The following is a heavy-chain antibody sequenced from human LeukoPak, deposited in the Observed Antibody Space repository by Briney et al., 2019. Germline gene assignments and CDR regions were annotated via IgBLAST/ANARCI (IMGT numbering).Heavy chain of an antibody. V-gene: IGHV4-4*07. CDR3: ARDPGTTGWFDP. CDR2: IYTSGST. Sequence: PSETLSLTCTVSGGSISSYYWSWIRQPAGKGLEWIRRIYTSGSTNYNPSLKSRVTMPVDTSKNQFSLQLSSVTAADTAVYYCARDPGTTGWFDPWGQGTLVTVSS. J-gene: IGHJ5*02. CDR1: GGSISSYY. D-gene: IGHD1-1*01.